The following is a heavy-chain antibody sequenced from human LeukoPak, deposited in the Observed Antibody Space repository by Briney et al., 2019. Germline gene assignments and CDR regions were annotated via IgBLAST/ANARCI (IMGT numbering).Heavy chain of an antibody. V-gene: IGHV1-2*02. D-gene: IGHD4-23*01. CDR1: GYTFTGYY. Sequence: ASVKVSCKASGYTFTGYYMHWVRQAPAQGLEWMGWINPNSGGTNDAQKFQGRVTMTRDTSISTAYMELSRLRSDDTAVYYCASDMTTVVTLGDWGQGTLVTVSS. CDR3: ASDMTTVVTLGD. CDR2: INPNSGGT. J-gene: IGHJ1*01.